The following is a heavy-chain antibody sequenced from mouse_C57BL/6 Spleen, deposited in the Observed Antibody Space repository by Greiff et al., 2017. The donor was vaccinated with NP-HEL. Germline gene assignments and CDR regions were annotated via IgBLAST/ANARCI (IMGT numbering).Heavy chain of an antibody. CDR1: GYAFSSSW. CDR3: ARGGYYSNYYAMDY. Sequence: VQLQQSGPELVKPGASVKISCKASGYAFSSSWMNWVKQRPGKGLEWIGRIYPGDGDTNYNGKFKGKATLTADKSSSTAYMQLSSLTSEDSAVYFCARGGYYSNYYAMDYWGQGTSVTVSS. CDR2: IYPGDGDT. J-gene: IGHJ4*01. D-gene: IGHD2-5*01. V-gene: IGHV1-82*01.